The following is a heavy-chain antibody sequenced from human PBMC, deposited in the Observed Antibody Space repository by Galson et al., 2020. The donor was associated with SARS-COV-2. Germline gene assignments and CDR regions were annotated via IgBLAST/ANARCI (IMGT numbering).Heavy chain of an antibody. V-gene: IGHV3-23*01. J-gene: IGHJ4*02. Sequence: GESLKISCAASGFTFSSYAMNWVRQAPGKGLEWVSAISGSGGSTYYADSVKGQFTISRDNSKNTLYLQMNSLRAEDTAVYYCAKMRSYRFFDYWGQGTLVTVSS. CDR1: GFTFSSYA. CDR2: ISGSGGST. CDR3: AKMRSYRFFDY. D-gene: IGHD1-26*01.